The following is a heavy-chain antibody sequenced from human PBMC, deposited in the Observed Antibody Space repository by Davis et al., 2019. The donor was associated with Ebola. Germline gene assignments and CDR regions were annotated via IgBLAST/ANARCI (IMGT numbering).Heavy chain of an antibody. D-gene: IGHD2-15*01. V-gene: IGHV1-69*13. Sequence: AASVKVSCNASGGTFSSYAISWVRQAPGQGLEWMGEIIPVIGTPNYAQKFQDRVTITADESTRTSYMELSSVKSEDTAVYYCARTTTLNYHYSMDVWGKGTAVTVSS. CDR1: GGTFSSYA. CDR2: IIPVIGTP. J-gene: IGHJ6*03. CDR3: ARTTTLNYHYSMDV.